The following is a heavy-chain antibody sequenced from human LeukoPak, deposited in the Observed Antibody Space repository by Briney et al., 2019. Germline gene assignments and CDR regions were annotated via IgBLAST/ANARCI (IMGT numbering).Heavy chain of an antibody. J-gene: IGHJ6*04. CDR1: EVTVTSNY. D-gene: IGHD3-10*01. CDR3: ARGYYYGLDV. V-gene: IGHV3-21*01. CDR2: ISDEGGYI. Sequence: GGSLRLSCAASEVTVTSNYLSWVRQAPGKGLQWVSSISDEGGYIYYADSVKGRFTISRDNAKNSLYLQMNSLGAEDTAVYYCARGYYYGLDVWGKGTTVTVSS.